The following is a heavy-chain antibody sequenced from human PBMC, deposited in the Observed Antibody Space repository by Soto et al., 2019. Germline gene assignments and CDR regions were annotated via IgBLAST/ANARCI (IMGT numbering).Heavy chain of an antibody. CDR2: ISYDGSNK. CDR1: GFTFSSYA. V-gene: IGHV3-30-3*02. Sequence: GGSLRLSCAASGFTFSSYAMHWVRQAPGKGLEWVAVISYDGSNKYYADSAKGRFTISRGNSKNTLYLQMNSLRAEDTAVYYCAKYKFGRYFDSAQSPTDWGQGTLVTVSS. CDR3: AKYKFGRYFDSAQSPTD. D-gene: IGHD3-9*01. J-gene: IGHJ4*02.